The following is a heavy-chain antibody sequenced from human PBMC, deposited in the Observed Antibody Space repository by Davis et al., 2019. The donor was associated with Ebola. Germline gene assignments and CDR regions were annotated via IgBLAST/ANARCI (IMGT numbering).Heavy chain of an antibody. CDR3: ARDHGGVTTRKVNWFDP. Sequence: PSETLSLTCTVSGGSISSGSYYWSWIRQPAGKGLEWIGHIYTSGSTNYNPSLKSRVTISVDTSKNQFSLKLSSVTAADTAVYYCARDHGGVTTRKVNWFDPWGQGTLVTVSS. J-gene: IGHJ5*02. D-gene: IGHD4-11*01. V-gene: IGHV4-61*09. CDR1: GGSISSGSYY. CDR2: IYTSGST.